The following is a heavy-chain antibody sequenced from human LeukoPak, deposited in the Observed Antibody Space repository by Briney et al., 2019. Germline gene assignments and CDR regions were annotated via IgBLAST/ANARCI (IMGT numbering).Heavy chain of an antibody. CDR2: IKSKSDGETT. CDR3: TRERYCASSTCPGAFDL. V-gene: IGHV3-15*01. J-gene: IGHJ3*01. Sequence: GGSLRLSCAASGFRFSSYWMSWVRQAPGKGLEWVGRIKSKSDGETTDYAAPVKGRFTISRDDSRDMLYLQMSSLRSDDTAIYYCTRERYCASSTCPGAFDLWGQGTVVTVSS. D-gene: IGHD2-2*01. CDR1: GFRFSSYW.